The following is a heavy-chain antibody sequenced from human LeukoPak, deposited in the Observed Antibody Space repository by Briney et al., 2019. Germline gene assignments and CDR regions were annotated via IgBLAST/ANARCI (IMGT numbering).Heavy chain of an antibody. V-gene: IGHV3-72*01. CDR2: SRDKAHSYTT. D-gene: IGHD4-17*01. CDR1: GVTLSDHH. Sequence: GGSLRLSCAASGVTLSDHHMDWVRQPPGKGLEWIGRSRDKAHSYTTEYAASVKGRFAISRDDSNNSLYLQMNSLNSEDTAVYYCASGSSTVKFYCGIDVWGRGTTITDS. CDR3: ASGSSTVKFYCGIDV. J-gene: IGHJ6*02.